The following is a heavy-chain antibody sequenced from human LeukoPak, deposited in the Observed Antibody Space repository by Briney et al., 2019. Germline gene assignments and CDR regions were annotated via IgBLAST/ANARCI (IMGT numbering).Heavy chain of an antibody. CDR3: ARPQVHPPEYSSGWSPNYYYYGMDV. CDR2: INPSGGST. J-gene: IGHJ6*02. CDR1: GYTFTSYY. V-gene: IGHV1-46*01. D-gene: IGHD6-19*01. Sequence: ASVKVSCKASGYTFTSYYMHWVRQAPGQGLEWMGIINPSGGSTSYAQKFQGRVTMTRDTSTSTVYMELSSLRSEDTAVYYCARPQVHPPEYSSGWSPNYYYYGMDVWGQGTTVTVSS.